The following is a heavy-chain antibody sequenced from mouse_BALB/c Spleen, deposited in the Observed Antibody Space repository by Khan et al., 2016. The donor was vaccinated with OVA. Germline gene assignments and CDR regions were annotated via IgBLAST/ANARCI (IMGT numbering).Heavy chain of an antibody. CDR2: IWGDGST. J-gene: IGHJ4*01. V-gene: IGHV2-3*01. CDR1: GFSLTSYG. Sequence: QVQLKESGPGLVAPSQSLSITCTVSGFSLTSYGVNWVRQPPGKGLEWLGVIWGDGSTNYHSALKSRLSITKENSKSQVFLKLNSLQTDDTATYYCAQPRDGYPYGMDYWGQGTSVTVSS. D-gene: IGHD2-3*01. CDR3: AQPRDGYPYGMDY.